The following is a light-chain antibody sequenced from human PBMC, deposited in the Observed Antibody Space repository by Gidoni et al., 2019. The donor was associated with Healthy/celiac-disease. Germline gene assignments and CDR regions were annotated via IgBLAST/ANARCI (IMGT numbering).Light chain of an antibody. J-gene: IGLJ2*01. Sequence: GQTVRITCQGDSLRSYYASWYQQKPGQAPVLVIYGKNNRPSGNPDRFSGPSSGNTASLTITGAQAEDEADYYCNSRDSSGNHVVFGGGTKLTVL. CDR3: NSRDSSGNHVV. CDR2: GKN. CDR1: SLRSYY. V-gene: IGLV3-19*01.